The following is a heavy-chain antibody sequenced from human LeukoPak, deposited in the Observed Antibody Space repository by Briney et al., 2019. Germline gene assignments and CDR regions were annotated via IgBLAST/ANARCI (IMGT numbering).Heavy chain of an antibody. CDR2: INQSGST. J-gene: IGHJ5*02. CDR3: ARGPHYDYVWGSYRYNWFDA. D-gene: IGHD3-16*02. V-gene: IGHV4-34*01. CDR1: GRSFSGYY. Sequence: SETLSLTCAVYGRSFSGYYWSCIRHPPGKGLEWIGEINQSGSTNYNPSLKSRVTISVDTSKNQFSLKLSSVTAADTAVYYCARGPHYDYVWGSYRYNWFDAWGQGTLVTVSS.